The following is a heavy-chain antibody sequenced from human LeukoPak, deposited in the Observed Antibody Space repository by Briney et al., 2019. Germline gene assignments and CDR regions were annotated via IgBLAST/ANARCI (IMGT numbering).Heavy chain of an antibody. CDR1: GFTFSSYS. CDR2: IYSGGST. J-gene: IGHJ4*02. D-gene: IGHD3-16*01. CDR3: AKDREGGL. V-gene: IGHV3-53*01. Sequence: GGSLRLSCAASGFTFSSYSMSWVRQAPGKGLEWVSVIYSGGSTYYADSVKGRFTISRDNSKNTLYLQMNSLRAEDTAMYYCAKDREGGLWGQGTLVTVSS.